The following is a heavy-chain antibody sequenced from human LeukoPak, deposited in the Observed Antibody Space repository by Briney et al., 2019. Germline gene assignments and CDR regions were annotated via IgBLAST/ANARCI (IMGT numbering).Heavy chain of an antibody. Sequence: GGSLRLSCAASGFSFSDAWMSWVRQIPGKGLEWVGRIESKTDGGTTDYAAPVKGRFTISRDDSKTTLYLQMNSLKTEDTAVYYCTTEGYSSAWYPWFDYWGQGTLVTVSS. CDR1: GFSFSDAW. J-gene: IGHJ4*02. D-gene: IGHD6-19*01. CDR3: TTEGYSSAWYPWFDY. CDR2: IESKTDGGTT. V-gene: IGHV3-15*04.